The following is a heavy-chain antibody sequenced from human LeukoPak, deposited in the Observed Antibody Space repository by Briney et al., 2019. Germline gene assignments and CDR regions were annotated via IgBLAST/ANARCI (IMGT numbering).Heavy chain of an antibody. V-gene: IGHV3-23*01. Sequence: GGSLRLSCAASGFAFSSYAMSWVRQAPGKGLEWVSAISGSGGSTYYADSVKGRFTISRDNSKNTLYLQMNSLRAEDTAVYYCAKDSNAPLYGMDVWGQGTTVTVSS. CDR2: ISGSGGST. CDR1: GFAFSSYA. D-gene: IGHD4-11*01. J-gene: IGHJ6*02. CDR3: AKDSNAPLYGMDV.